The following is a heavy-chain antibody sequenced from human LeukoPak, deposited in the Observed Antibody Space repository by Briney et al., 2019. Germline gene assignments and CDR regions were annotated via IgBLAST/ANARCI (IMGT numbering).Heavy chain of an antibody. Sequence: SETLSLTCTVSGGSISSYYWSWIRQPAGKGLEWIGRIYTSGSTNYNPSLKSRVTMSVDTSKNQFSLKLTSVTAADTAVYYCAREDQTRNSFDPWGQGTLVTVSS. D-gene: IGHD4-23*01. J-gene: IGHJ5*02. CDR1: GGSISSYY. CDR2: IYTSGST. V-gene: IGHV4-4*07. CDR3: AREDQTRNSFDP.